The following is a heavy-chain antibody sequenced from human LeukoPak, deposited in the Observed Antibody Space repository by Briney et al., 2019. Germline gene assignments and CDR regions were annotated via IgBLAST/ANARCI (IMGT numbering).Heavy chain of an antibody. CDR3: ARARLWFGELKEVDY. Sequence: GASVKVSCKASGGTFSSYAISWVRQAPGQGLEWMGGIIPIFGTANYAQKFQGRVTITADKSTSTAYMELSSLRSEDTAVYYCARARLWFGELKEVDYWGQGTLVTVSS. J-gene: IGHJ4*02. D-gene: IGHD3-10*01. CDR1: GGTFSSYA. CDR2: IIPIFGTA. V-gene: IGHV1-69*06.